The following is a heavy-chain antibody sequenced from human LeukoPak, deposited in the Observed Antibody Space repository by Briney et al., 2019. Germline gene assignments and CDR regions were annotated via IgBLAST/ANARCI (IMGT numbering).Heavy chain of an antibody. CDR2: IIPIFGTA. CDR1: GYTFTSYD. V-gene: IGHV1-69*05. CDR3: ARASNSGSFPDLGAFDI. D-gene: IGHD1-26*01. J-gene: IGHJ3*02. Sequence: SVKVSCKASGYTFTSYDISWVRQAPGQGLEWMGGIIPIFGTANYAQKFQGRVTITTDESTSTAYMELSSLRSEDTAVYYCARASNSGSFPDLGAFDIWGQGTMVTVSS.